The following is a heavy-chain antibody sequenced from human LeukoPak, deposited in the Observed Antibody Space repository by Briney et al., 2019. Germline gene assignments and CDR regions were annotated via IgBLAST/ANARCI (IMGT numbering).Heavy chain of an antibody. V-gene: IGHV3-64*01. D-gene: IGHD3-22*01. CDR3: ARVRSYGSSGYYYDY. J-gene: IGHJ4*02. Sequence: GGSLSLSCAASGFTFIAFGMHWVRQAPGKGLEYVSAISGDGGSTYYANSVKVRFTISRDNSKNTLYLQMGSLRAEDMAVYYCARVRSYGSSGYYYDYWGQGTLVTVSS. CDR1: GFTFIAFG. CDR2: ISGDGGST.